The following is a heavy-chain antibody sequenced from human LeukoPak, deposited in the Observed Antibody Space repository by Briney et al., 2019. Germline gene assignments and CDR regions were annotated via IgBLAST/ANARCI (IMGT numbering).Heavy chain of an antibody. V-gene: IGHV3-64*04. CDR2: ISSNGGST. Sequence: PGGSLRLSCSASGFTFSSYAMHWVRQAPGKGLEYVSAISSNGGSTYYADSVKGRFTISRDDSKNTLFLQMNGLRAEDTAVYYCARDAALGEQYYFDYWGQGTLVTVSS. CDR1: GFTFSSYA. CDR3: ARDAALGEQYYFDY. J-gene: IGHJ4*02. D-gene: IGHD1/OR15-1a*01.